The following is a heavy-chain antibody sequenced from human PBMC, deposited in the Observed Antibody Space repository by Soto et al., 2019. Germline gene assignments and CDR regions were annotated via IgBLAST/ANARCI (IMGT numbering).Heavy chain of an antibody. CDR1: DFSISSGHY. Sequence: PSETLSLTCAVSDFSISSGHYWGCIRQPPGKGLEWIGSIYHSGTTYNNPSLKSRVTMSVDRSKNQFSLKLSSVTAADTAVYYCARWRNDCSTTSCYHFDYWGQGTRVTVSS. CDR3: ARWRNDCSTTSCYHFDY. V-gene: IGHV4-38-2*01. CDR2: IYHSGTT. D-gene: IGHD2-2*01. J-gene: IGHJ4*02.